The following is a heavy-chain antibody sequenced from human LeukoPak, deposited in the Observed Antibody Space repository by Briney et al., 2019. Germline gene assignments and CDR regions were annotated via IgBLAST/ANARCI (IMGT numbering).Heavy chain of an antibody. J-gene: IGHJ4*02. CDR1: GFTFSSYE. CDR2: ISSSGSTI. D-gene: IGHD6-19*01. V-gene: IGHV3-48*03. Sequence: PGGSLRLSCAASGFTFSSYEMNWVRQAPGKGLEWVSYISSSGSTIYYADSVKGRFTISRDNAKNSLYLQMNSLRAEDTAVYYCAREYDSSGWSIAFDYWGQGTLVTVSS. CDR3: AREYDSSGWSIAFDY.